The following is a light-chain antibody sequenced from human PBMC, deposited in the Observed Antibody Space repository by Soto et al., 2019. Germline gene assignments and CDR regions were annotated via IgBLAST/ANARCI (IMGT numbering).Light chain of an antibody. V-gene: IGLV1-44*01. Sequence: QSVLTQPPSASGTPGQRVTISCSGSSSNIGSHTVNWYQQLPGTAPKLLIYINNQRPSGVPDRFSGSKSGTSVSLAISGLQSEDEADYYCAAWDDSLNGVVFGGGTQLTVL. CDR1: SSNIGSHT. J-gene: IGLJ2*01. CDR2: INN. CDR3: AAWDDSLNGVV.